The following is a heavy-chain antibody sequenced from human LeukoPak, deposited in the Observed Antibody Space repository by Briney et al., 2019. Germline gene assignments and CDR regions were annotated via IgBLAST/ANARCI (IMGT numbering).Heavy chain of an antibody. D-gene: IGHD3-10*01. CDR3: ARAGRRHLWFEELLPIDY. J-gene: IGHJ4*02. CDR2: INHSGST. Sequence: SETLSLTCAVYGGSFSGYYWSWIRQPPGKGLEWIGEINHSGSTNYNPSLKSRVTISVDTSKNQFSLKLSSVTAADTAVYYCARAGRRHLWFEELLPIDYWGQGTLVTVSS. V-gene: IGHV4-34*01. CDR1: GGSFSGYY.